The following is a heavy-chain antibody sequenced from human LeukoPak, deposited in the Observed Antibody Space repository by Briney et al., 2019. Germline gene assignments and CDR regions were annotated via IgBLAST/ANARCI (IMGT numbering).Heavy chain of an antibody. CDR1: GFTFSSYW. J-gene: IGHJ3*02. Sequence: GGSLRLSCAASGFTFSSYWVHWVRQAPGKGLVWVSRINSDGGSTGYADSVKGRFTISRHNAKNTLYLRMNSMRAEDTAVYYCAGPGQQLFAFDIWGQGTMVTVSS. D-gene: IGHD6-13*01. CDR2: INSDGGST. CDR3: AGPGQQLFAFDI. V-gene: IGHV3-74*01.